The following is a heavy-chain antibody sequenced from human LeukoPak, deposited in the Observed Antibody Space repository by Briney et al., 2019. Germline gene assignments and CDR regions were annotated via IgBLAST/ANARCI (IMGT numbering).Heavy chain of an antibody. J-gene: IGHJ4*02. CDR3: ARGRDIMGSLNYFDY. CDR1: GGSISSGCYS. Sequence: QSSETLSLTCAVSGGSISSGCYSCSWIRQPPGKGPEWIGYIYHSGSTYYNPSLKSRVTISVDRSKNQFSLKLSSVTAADTAVYYCARGRDIMGSLNYFDYWGQGTLVTVSS. CDR2: IYHSGST. D-gene: IGHD2-15*01. V-gene: IGHV4-30-2*01.